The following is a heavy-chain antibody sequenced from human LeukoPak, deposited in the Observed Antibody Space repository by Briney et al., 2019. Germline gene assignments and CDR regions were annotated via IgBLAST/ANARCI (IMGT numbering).Heavy chain of an antibody. D-gene: IGHD3-16*01. J-gene: IGHJ4*02. CDR3: ATLSGPGETHDY. V-gene: IGHV3-53*01. Sequence: GGSLRLSCVVSGFSVSDHYMSWVRQAPGKGLQWLSVIFADDLTYYEDSVKGRFTISRDRSQNTLYLQMNSLRAEDTAVYYCATLSGPGETHDYWGQGTLVTVSS. CDR1: GFSVSDHY. CDR2: IFADDLT.